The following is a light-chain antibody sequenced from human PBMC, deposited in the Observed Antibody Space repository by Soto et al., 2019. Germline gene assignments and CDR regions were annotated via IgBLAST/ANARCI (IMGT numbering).Light chain of an antibody. Sequence: QSVLTQPASVSGSPGQSITISCTGTSSDVGSYNLVSWFQQHPGKAPKLFIYEVNRRPSGVSDRLSGSKSANTASLTISGLQAEDEADYYCFSYAGAATFVVGTGTKVTVL. V-gene: IGLV2-23*02. CDR3: FSYAGAATFV. CDR2: EVN. J-gene: IGLJ1*01. CDR1: SSDVGSYNL.